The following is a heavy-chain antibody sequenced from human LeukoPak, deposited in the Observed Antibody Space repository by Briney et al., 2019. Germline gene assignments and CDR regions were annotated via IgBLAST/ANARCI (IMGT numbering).Heavy chain of an antibody. CDR2: IHHSGTT. J-gene: IGHJ4*02. CDR1: GDSMTNYY. Sequence: SETLSLTCTVSGDSMTNYYWNWIRQPPGKGLDWIGYIHHSGTTNYNPSLKSRLTMSVDTSKNQFSLKLTSVSAADTAMYFCAKTGSLVGRFFDYWGQGIQVIVSS. V-gene: IGHV4-59*01. CDR3: AKTGSLVGRFFDY. D-gene: IGHD2-8*02.